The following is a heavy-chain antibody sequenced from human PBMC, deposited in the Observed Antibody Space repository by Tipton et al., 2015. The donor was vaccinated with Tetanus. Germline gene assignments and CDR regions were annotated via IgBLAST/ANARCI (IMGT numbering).Heavy chain of an antibody. D-gene: IGHD6-13*01. V-gene: IGHV3-30*03. J-gene: IGHJ4*02. CDR1: GFTFSNSG. CDR3: KYPISWSAFDY. Sequence: VQLVQSGGGVVQPGRSLRLSCAASGFTFSNSGMHWVRQAPGKGLEWVAIISYDGNYQSYAESVKGRFTISRDNSKSTLFLQMNGRRAEDTAVYYCKYPISWSAFDYGGQGSLFTVSS. CDR2: ISYDGNYQ.